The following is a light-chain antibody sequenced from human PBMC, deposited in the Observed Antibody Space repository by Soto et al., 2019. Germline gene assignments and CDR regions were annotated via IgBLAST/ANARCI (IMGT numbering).Light chain of an antibody. CDR2: GAS. Sequence: IGFTPFPGTPSLSPGEKAPPSCRASQSVSSNLAWYQQKPGQAPRLLIYGASTRATGIPARFSGSGSGTEFTLTISSLQSEDFAVYYCQQYNNWPRTFGQGTKVDIK. J-gene: IGKJ1*01. CDR3: QQYNNWPRT. CDR1: QSVSSN. V-gene: IGKV3-15*01.